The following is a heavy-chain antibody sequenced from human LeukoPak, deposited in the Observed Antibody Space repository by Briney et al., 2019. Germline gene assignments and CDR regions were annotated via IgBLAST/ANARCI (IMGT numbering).Heavy chain of an antibody. CDR2: IYSSGST. Sequence: SETLSLTCTVSGGSINDFYCSWVRQPPGKGLECLGYIYSSGSTNYNPSLESRVTMSVDTSKNQFSLKLTSVTAADTAVYFCARHSGNYGGAFDIWGQGTMVTVSS. V-gene: IGHV4-59*08. CDR3: ARHSGNYGGAFDI. D-gene: IGHD1-7*01. CDR1: GGSINDFY. J-gene: IGHJ3*02.